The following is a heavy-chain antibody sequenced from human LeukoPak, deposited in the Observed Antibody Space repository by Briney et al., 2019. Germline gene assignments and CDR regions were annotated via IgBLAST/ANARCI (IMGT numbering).Heavy chain of an antibody. CDR1: GFTFSSYG. D-gene: IGHD3-10*01. V-gene: IGHV3-30*18. CDR2: ISYDGSNK. J-gene: IGHJ6*02. Sequence: GRSLRLSCAASGFTFSSYGMHWVRQAPGKGLEWVAVISYDGSNKYYADSVKGRFTISRDNSKNTLYLQMNSLRAEDTAACYCAKFPKVRGVIAGYDVWGQGTTVTVSS. CDR3: AKFPKVRGVIAGYDV.